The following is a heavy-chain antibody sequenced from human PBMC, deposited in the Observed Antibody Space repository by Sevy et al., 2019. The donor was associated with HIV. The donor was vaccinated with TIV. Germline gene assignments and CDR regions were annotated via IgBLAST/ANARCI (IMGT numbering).Heavy chain of an antibody. J-gene: IGHJ6*02. D-gene: IGHD3-3*01. CDR2: IYPGDSDT. V-gene: IGHV5-51*01. Sequence: GESLKISCTGSGYSFTSYWIGWVRQMPGKGLEWMGIIYPGDSDTRYSPSFQGQVTFSVDKSISTAYLQWNSLKASDNAMYYCARHFYDFWSGLGAPGYYYGMDVWGQGTTVTVSS. CDR1: GYSFTSYW. CDR3: ARHFYDFWSGLGAPGYYYGMDV.